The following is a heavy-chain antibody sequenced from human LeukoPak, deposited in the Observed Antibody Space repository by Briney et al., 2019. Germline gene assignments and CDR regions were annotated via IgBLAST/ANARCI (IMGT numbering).Heavy chain of an antibody. J-gene: IGHJ4*02. CDR1: GGSISSGDYY. CDR3: ARTFLRLGELSPEMDFDY. Sequence: SQTLSLTCTVSGGSISSGDYYWSWIRQPPGKGLEWIVYIYYSGSTYYNPSLKSRVTISVDTSKNQFSLKLSSVTAADTAVYYCARTFLRLGELSPEMDFDYWGQGTLVTVSS. V-gene: IGHV4-30-4*01. CDR2: IYYSGST. D-gene: IGHD3-16*02.